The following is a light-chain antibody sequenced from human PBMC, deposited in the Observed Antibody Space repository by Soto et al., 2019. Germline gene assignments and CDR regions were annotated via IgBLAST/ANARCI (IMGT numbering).Light chain of an antibody. CDR2: AAS. CDR3: QQYYSYPRT. Sequence: AIRMTQSPSSLSASTGDRFTITWRASQGISSYLAWDQQKPGKAPKLLIYAASTLQSGVPSRFSGSGSGTDFTLTISCLQSEDFATYYCQQYYSYPRTFGQGAKVDIK. V-gene: IGKV1-8*01. CDR1: QGISSY. J-gene: IGKJ1*01.